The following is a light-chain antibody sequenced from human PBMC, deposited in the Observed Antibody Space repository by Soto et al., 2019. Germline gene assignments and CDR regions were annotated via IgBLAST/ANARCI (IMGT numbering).Light chain of an antibody. CDR3: SSYTSSIVV. Sequence: HSALTQPASVSGSPGQSITISCTGTSSDVGGYNYVSWYQQHPGKAPKLMIYDVSNRPSGVSNRFSGSKSGNTASLTISGLQAEDEADYYCSSYTSSIVVFGGGTKLTVL. CDR2: DVS. CDR1: SSDVGGYNY. J-gene: IGLJ2*01. V-gene: IGLV2-14*01.